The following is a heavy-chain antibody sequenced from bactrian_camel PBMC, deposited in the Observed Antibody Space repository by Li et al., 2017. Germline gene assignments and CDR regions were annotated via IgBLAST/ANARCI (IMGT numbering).Heavy chain of an antibody. Sequence: HVQLGESGGGLVQPGGSLRLSCAASGLDFSRWYMAWVRQTPGKGLEWVGEINESGWKTWYADSVKGRFIISQNKAKDTLYLEMNKLTPGDTAMYYCATSNDMSCGRTPWAASEYNRWGQGTQVTVS. CDR2: INESGWKT. J-gene: IGHJ4*01. D-gene: IGHD1*01. V-gene: IGHV3-2*01. CDR3: ATSNDMSCGRTPWAASEYNR. CDR1: GLDFSRWY.